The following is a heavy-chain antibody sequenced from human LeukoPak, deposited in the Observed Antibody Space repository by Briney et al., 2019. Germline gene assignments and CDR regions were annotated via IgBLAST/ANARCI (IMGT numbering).Heavy chain of an antibody. CDR3: LRGDRLDY. CDR2: IDSSGGYM. J-gene: IGHJ4*02. Sequence: GGSLRLSCAASGFTFSDYYMNWIRQAAGKGLEWVSSIDSSGGYMFYADSVKGRFIISRDNAKDSLYLQMNSLRVEDTAVYYCLRGDRLDYWGQGTLVTVSS. CDR1: GFTFSDYY. V-gene: IGHV3-21*06.